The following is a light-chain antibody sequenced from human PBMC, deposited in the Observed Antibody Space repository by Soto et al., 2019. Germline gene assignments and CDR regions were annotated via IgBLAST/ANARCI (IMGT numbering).Light chain of an antibody. CDR1: QSVSSY. CDR2: DVS. J-gene: IGKJ5*01. V-gene: IGKV3-11*01. Sequence: EIVLTQSPATLSLSPGERATLTCRASQSVSSYFAWYQHKPGQAPRRLMYDVSNRAAGIQARFSASGSGTDFTLPISSLEPEDFAVYYCQQRSNWPPITFGQGTRLEL. CDR3: QQRSNWPPIT.